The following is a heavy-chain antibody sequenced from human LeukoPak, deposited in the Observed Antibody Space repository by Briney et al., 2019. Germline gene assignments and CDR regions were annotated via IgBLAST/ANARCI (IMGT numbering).Heavy chain of an antibody. CDR1: GYSFTSYW. CDR2: IYPGDSDT. Sequence: GESPKISCKGSGYSFTSYWIGWVRQMPGKGLEWMGIIYPGDSDTRYSPSFQGQVTISADKSISTAYLQWSSLKASDTAMYYCARREIDDSSGYSYYFDYWGQGTLVTVSS. J-gene: IGHJ4*02. V-gene: IGHV5-51*01. CDR3: ARREIDDSSGYSYYFDY. D-gene: IGHD3-22*01.